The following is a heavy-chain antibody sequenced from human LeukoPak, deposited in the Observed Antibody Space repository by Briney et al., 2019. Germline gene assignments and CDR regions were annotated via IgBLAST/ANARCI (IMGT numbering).Heavy chain of an antibody. D-gene: IGHD2-15*01. J-gene: IGHJ6*03. V-gene: IGHV4-38-2*02. CDR2: IYHSGST. Sequence: PSETLSLTCSVSGYSVSSGYYWGWIRQPPGKGLEWIGSIYHSGSTNYNPSLKSRVTISVDTSKNQFSLKLSSVTAADTAVYYCARGVGRGYMDVWGKGTTVTVSS. CDR3: ARGVGRGYMDV. CDR1: GYSVSSGYY.